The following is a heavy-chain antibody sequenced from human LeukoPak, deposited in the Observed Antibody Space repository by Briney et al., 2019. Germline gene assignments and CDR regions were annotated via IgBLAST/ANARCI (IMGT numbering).Heavy chain of an antibody. Sequence: GGSLRLSCSASGFTFSSYGMHGVRQAPGKGLERVAVIWYDGSNKYYADSVKGRFTISRDNSKNTLYLQMNSLRAEDTAVYYCAKLRNYVDSTGRHFYYWGQGTLVTVSS. J-gene: IGHJ4*02. CDR2: IWYDGSNK. D-gene: IGHD3-16*01. V-gene: IGHV3-33*06. CDR3: AKLRNYVDSTGRHFYY. CDR1: GFTFSSYG.